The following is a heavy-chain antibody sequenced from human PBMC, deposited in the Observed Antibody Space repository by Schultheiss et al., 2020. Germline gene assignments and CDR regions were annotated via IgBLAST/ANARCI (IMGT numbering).Heavy chain of an antibody. Sequence: GGSLRLSCAASGFTFSSYAMSWVRQAPGKGLEWVSAISGSGGSTYYADSVKGGFTISRDNSKNTLYLQMNSLRAEDTAVYYCAKLGSSSWYDYYYYGMDVWGQGTTVTVS. J-gene: IGHJ6*02. D-gene: IGHD6-13*01. V-gene: IGHV3-23*01. CDR1: GFTFSSYA. CDR2: ISGSGGST. CDR3: AKLGSSSWYDYYYYGMDV.